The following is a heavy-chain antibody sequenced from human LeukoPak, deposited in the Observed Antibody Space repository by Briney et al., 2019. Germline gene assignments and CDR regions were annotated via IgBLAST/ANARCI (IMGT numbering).Heavy chain of an antibody. CDR3: XKXNGXCSSGSCYYFDY. CDR1: GFTFSTFA. Sequence: GGSLRLSCAASGFTFSTFAVGWVRRGPGKGLEWVSDSHGSGGATFYADSVKGRFTVSRDDSKSTLYLQMNSLRAEDTAVYYCXKXNGXCSSGSCYYFDYWGQGILVTVSS. D-gene: IGHD2-15*01. V-gene: IGHV3-23*01. CDR2: SHGSGGAT. J-gene: IGHJ4*02.